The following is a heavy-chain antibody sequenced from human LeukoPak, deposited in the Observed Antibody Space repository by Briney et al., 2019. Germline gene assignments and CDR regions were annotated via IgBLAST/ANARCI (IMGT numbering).Heavy chain of an antibody. Sequence: KPSETLSLTCAVYGGSFSGYYWSWIRQPPGKGLEWIGEINHSGSTNYNPSLKSRVTISVDTSKNQFSLKLSSVTAADTAVYYCARAVAAARHDYWGQGTLVTVSP. CDR3: ARAVAAARHDY. CDR1: GGSFSGYY. V-gene: IGHV4-34*01. D-gene: IGHD6-13*01. CDR2: INHSGST. J-gene: IGHJ4*02.